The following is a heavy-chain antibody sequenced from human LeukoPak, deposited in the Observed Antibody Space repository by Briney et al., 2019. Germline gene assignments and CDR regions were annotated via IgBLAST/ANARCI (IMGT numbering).Heavy chain of an antibody. CDR2: ISGSGGST. J-gene: IGHJ6*02. D-gene: IGHD6-19*01. CDR1: GFTFSSYA. CDR3: AKGAVAGNYYGMDV. Sequence: PGGSLRLSCAASGFTFSSYAMSWVRQAPGKGREWVSAISGSGGSTYYADSVKGRFTISRDNSKNTLYLQMNSLRAEDTAVYYCAKGAVAGNYYGMDVWGQGTTATVSS. V-gene: IGHV3-23*01.